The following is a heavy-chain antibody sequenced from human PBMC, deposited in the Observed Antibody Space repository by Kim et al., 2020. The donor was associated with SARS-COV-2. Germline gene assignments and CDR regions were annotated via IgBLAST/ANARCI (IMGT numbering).Heavy chain of an antibody. CDR1: GFTFGDYA. V-gene: IGHV3-49*04. CDR2: IRSKAYGGTT. D-gene: IGHD4-4*01. Sequence: GGSLRLSCTASGFTFGDYAMSWVRQAPGKGLEWVGFIRSKAYGGTTEYAASVKGRFTISRDDSKSIAYLQMNSLKTEDTAVYYCTRDELDYSNYFRGYYYYYMDVWGKGTTVTVSS. CDR3: TRDELDYSNYFRGYYYYYMDV. J-gene: IGHJ6*03.